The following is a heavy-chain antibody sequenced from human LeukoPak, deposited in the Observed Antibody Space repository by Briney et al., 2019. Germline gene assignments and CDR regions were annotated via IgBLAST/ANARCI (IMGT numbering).Heavy chain of an antibody. CDR1: EITFYTFW. CDR3: AGGGFSGFDR. CDR2: VDRDGSNT. Sequence: PGGSLRLSCVASEITFYTFWMHWVRQAPGKGLVWVARVDRDGSNTNYADSVKSRFTVSRDNSKNALYLEMNSLRVEDTAVYYCAGGGFSGFDRWGQGVLVSVSS. D-gene: IGHD5-12*01. V-gene: IGHV3-74*01. J-gene: IGHJ4*02.